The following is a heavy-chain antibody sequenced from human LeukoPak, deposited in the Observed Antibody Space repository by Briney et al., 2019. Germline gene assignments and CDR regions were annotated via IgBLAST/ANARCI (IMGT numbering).Heavy chain of an antibody. CDR2: IYYSGTT. D-gene: IGHD2-15*01. Sequence: SETLSRTCTVSGGSISSYFWSWIRQPPGKGLEWIGYIYYSGTTNYNPSLKSRVTISVDTSKNQFSLRLSSVTAADTAVYYCAREPRSPGGRGRPFDFWGQGTLVTVSS. CDR1: GGSISSYF. CDR3: AREPRSPGGRGRPFDF. V-gene: IGHV4-59*01. J-gene: IGHJ4*02.